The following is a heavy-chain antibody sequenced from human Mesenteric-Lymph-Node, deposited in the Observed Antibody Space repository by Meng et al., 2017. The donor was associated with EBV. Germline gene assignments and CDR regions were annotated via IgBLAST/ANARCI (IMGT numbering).Heavy chain of an antibody. V-gene: IGHV4-39*01. CDR2: FYYNGDP. CDR3: ARHGGRFDWPYVD. J-gene: IGHJ4*02. CDR1: AAPFTSSHC. Sequence: HLKLQESGPDRLNSPWPLSLPSMVSAAPFTSSHCSGWLRQPPGKGLGLIVTFYYNGDPTYTPSRKSRVTISAVASRTLFFLTLRSVTAADTAVYYCARHGGRFDWPYVDWGPGTLVTVSS. D-gene: IGHD3-9*01.